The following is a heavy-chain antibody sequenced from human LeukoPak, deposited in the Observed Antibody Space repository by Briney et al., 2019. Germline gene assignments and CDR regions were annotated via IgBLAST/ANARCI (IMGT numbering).Heavy chain of an antibody. Sequence: GGSLRLSCAASGFTFSTYEMNWVRQAPGKGLEWVSYISSSGTMIYYADSVKGRFTISRDNAKNSLYLQMNSLRAEDTALYYCASGVERYFDWLQLDYWGQGTLVTVSS. D-gene: IGHD3-9*01. CDR3: ASGVERYFDWLQLDY. CDR2: ISSSGTMI. J-gene: IGHJ4*02. CDR1: GFTFSTYE. V-gene: IGHV3-48*03.